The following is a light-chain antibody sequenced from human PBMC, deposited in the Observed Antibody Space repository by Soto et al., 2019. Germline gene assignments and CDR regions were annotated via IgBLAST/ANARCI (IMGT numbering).Light chain of an antibody. J-gene: IGLJ1*01. Sequence: QSVLTQPPSAFGSPGQSVTISCTGTSSDVGGYNYVSWYQQHPGKAPKLMIYEVSKRPSGVPDRLSGSKSGNTASLTVSGLQAEDEADYYCSSYAGSNKGYVFGTG. CDR1: SSDVGGYNY. V-gene: IGLV2-8*01. CDR2: EVS. CDR3: SSYAGSNKGYV.